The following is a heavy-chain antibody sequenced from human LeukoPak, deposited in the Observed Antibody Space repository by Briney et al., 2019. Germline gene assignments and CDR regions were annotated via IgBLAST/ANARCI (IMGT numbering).Heavy chain of an antibody. CDR3: ARAKGGY. CDR2: TYATGRA. CDR1: GGSISSYY. J-gene: IGHJ4*02. Sequence: PSETLSLTCTVSGGSISSYYWSWIRQPPGKGLEWIAYTYATGRANYNPSLKSRVTISVDTSKNQFSLELNSVTAADTAVYYCARAKGGYWGQGNLVTVSS. D-gene: IGHD2-15*01. V-gene: IGHV4-59*01.